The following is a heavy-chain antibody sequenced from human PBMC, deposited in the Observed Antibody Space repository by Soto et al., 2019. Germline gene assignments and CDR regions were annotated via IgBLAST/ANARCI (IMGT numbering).Heavy chain of an antibody. V-gene: IGHV3-74*01. J-gene: IGHJ6*02. CDR3: ARAWGVPGPLYDYHDMDV. D-gene: IGHD2-2*01. Sequence: GGSLRLSCAASGFILSSYEMNWVRQAPGKGLEWVSRINGDGISTYYADSVRGRFLISRDNAKNTLYLQMSNLRAEDTALYYCARAWGVPGPLYDYHDMDVWGQGTTVTVS. CDR2: INGDGIST. CDR1: GFILSSYE.